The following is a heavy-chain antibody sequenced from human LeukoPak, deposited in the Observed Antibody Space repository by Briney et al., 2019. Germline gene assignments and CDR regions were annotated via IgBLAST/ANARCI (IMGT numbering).Heavy chain of an antibody. CDR3: ARDPYYDPSNDAFDI. V-gene: IGHV1-18*01. Sequence: GASVKVSCKASGYTFTSYGISWVRQAPGQGLEWMGWISAYNGNTNYAQKLQGRVTMTTDTSTSTAYMELRSLRSDDTVVYYCARDPYYDPSNDAFDIWGQGTMVTVSS. CDR2: ISAYNGNT. D-gene: IGHD3-22*01. CDR1: GYTFTSYG. J-gene: IGHJ3*02.